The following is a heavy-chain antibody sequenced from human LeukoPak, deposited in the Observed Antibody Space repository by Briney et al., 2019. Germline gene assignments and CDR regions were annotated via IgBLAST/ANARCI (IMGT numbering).Heavy chain of an antibody. CDR2: ISGSGGST. V-gene: IGHV3-23*01. CDR3: AKVVTYYYDSSGYPDY. Sequence: GESLKISCAASGFTFSSYAMSWVRQAPGKGLEWVSAISGSGGSTYYADSVKGRFTISRDNSKNTLYLQMNSLRAEDTAVYYCAKVVTYYYDSSGYPDYWGQGTLVTVSS. D-gene: IGHD3-22*01. J-gene: IGHJ4*02. CDR1: GFTFSSYA.